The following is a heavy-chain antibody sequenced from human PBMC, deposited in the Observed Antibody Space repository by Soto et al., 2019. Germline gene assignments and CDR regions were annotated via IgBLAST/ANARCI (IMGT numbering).Heavy chain of an antibody. CDR2: ISAHNGNT. CDR3: AREGPLDSDYVVRSFFGGFDI. V-gene: IGHV1-18*01. D-gene: IGHD4-4*01. J-gene: IGHJ3*02. Sequence: QVQLVQSGAEVKKPGASVRVSCKASGYTFTSYGISWVRQAPGQGLEWMGWISAHNGNTNYAQKVQGRVTMTTDTSTSTAYMDLRSLRSDDTAVYYCAREGPLDSDYVVRSFFGGFDIWGQGTMVTVSS. CDR1: GYTFTSYG.